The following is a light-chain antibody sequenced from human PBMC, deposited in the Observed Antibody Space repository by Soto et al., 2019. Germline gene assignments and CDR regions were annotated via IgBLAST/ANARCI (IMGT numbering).Light chain of an antibody. CDR3: QQYGSSGT. J-gene: IGKJ1*01. Sequence: EIVMTQSPATLSVSPGERATLSCRASQSVSINLAWFQQKPGQAPRLLIYGASTRATGIPARFSGSGSGTEFTFTISSLQSEDFAVYYCQQYGSSGTFGQGTKVDIK. CDR1: QSVSIN. CDR2: GAS. V-gene: IGKV3-15*01.